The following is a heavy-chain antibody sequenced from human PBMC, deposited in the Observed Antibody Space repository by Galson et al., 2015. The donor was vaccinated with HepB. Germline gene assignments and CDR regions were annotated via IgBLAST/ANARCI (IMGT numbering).Heavy chain of an antibody. CDR3: ARGSGGYSSGWYYFDY. V-gene: IGHV3-11*04. CDR1: GFTFSDYY. D-gene: IGHD6-19*01. CDR2: ISSRSSTI. J-gene: IGHJ4*02. Sequence: SLRLSCAASGFTFSDYYMSWVRQAPGKGLEWISYISSRSSTIYYADSVKGRFTISRDNAKNSLYLQMNSLRAEDTAVYYCARGSGGYSSGWYYFDYWGQGTLVTVSS.